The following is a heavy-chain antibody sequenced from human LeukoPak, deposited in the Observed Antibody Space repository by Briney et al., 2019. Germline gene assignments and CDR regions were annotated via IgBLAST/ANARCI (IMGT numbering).Heavy chain of an antibody. Sequence: GASVKVSCMASGYTFTSYYMHWVRQAPGKGLEWMGLINPTGGSTGYAQNFQGRVTMTRDMSTSTDYMELSSLRSEDTAIYYCARDNSVGDNAWWFDPWGQGTLVTVSS. CDR2: INPTGGST. J-gene: IGHJ5*02. CDR3: ARDNSVGDNAWWFDP. CDR1: GYTFTSYY. V-gene: IGHV1-46*01. D-gene: IGHD1-26*01.